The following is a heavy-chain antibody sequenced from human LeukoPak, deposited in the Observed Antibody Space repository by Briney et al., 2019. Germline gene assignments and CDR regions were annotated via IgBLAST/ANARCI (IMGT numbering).Heavy chain of an antibody. D-gene: IGHD6-19*01. Sequence: SETLSLTCTVSGGSISSYYWSWIRQPAGKGLEWIGRIYTSGSTNYNPSLKSRVTMSVDTSKNQFSLKLSSVTAADTAVYYCARMNQQWSYHYYYYMDVWGKGTTVTVSS. V-gene: IGHV4-4*07. CDR2: IYTSGST. J-gene: IGHJ6*03. CDR1: GGSISSYY. CDR3: ARMNQQWSYHYYYYMDV.